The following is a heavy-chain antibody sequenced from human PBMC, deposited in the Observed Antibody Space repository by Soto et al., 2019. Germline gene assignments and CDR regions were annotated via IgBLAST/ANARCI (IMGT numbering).Heavy chain of an antibody. CDR3: ASPTGTTYFSNYYGMDV. D-gene: IGHD1-7*01. J-gene: IGHJ6*02. CDR2: IIPIFGTA. CDR1: GGTFSSYA. Sequence: QVQLVQSGAEVKKPGSSVKVSCKASGGTFSSYAISWVRQAPGQGLEWMGGIIPIFGTANYAQKFQGRVTITADESTSTASMELSSLRSEDTAVYYCASPTGTTYFSNYYGMDVWGQGTTVTVSS. V-gene: IGHV1-69*12.